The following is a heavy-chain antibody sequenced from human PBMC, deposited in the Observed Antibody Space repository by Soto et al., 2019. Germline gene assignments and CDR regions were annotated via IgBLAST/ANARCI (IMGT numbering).Heavy chain of an antibody. J-gene: IGHJ3*01. Sequence: GGSLRLSCAASGFTFSSFAMSWVRQAPGKGLEWVSAISGSGGGTYYADSVKGRVTISRDNSKNTLYLQMNSLRAEDTAVYYCAKLGVAGIYDAFDVWGRGAMVTVSS. V-gene: IGHV3-23*01. CDR1: GFTFSSFA. D-gene: IGHD3-16*01. CDR3: AKLGVAGIYDAFDV. CDR2: ISGSGGGT.